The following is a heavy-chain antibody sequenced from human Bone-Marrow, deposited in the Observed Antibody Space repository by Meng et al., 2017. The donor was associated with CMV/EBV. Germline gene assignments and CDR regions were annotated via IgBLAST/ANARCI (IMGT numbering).Heavy chain of an antibody. Sequence: GSLRLSCAVYGGSFSGYYWSWIRQPPGKGLEWFGEINHSGSTNYNPSLKSRVTISVDTSKNQFSLKLSSVTAADTAVYYCARGWGGWYSYWGQGTLVTVSS. V-gene: IGHV4-34*01. J-gene: IGHJ4*02. CDR1: GGSFSGYY. CDR2: INHSGST. CDR3: ARGWGGWYSY. D-gene: IGHD6-19*01.